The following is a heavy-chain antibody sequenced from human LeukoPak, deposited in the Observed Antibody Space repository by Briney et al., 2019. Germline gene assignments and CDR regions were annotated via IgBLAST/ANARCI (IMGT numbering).Heavy chain of an antibody. CDR2: IYSGGST. J-gene: IGHJ6*03. Sequence: GGSLRLSCAASGFTFSSYGMHWVRQAPGKGLEWVSVIYSGGSTYYADSVKGRFTISRDNSKNTLYLQMNSLRAEDTAVYYCARLVTIYYYMDVWGKGTTVTVSS. V-gene: IGHV3-66*02. D-gene: IGHD4-17*01. CDR3: ARLVTIYYYMDV. CDR1: GFTFSSYG.